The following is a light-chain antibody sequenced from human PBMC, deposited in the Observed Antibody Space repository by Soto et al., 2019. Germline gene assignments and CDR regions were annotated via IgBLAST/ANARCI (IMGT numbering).Light chain of an antibody. V-gene: IGKV3-15*01. CDR1: QSVSSN. CDR2: GAS. CDR3: QQYNNWPPRYT. Sequence: EIVMTQSPATLSVSPGERATLSCTASQSVSSNLAWYQQKPGQAPRLLIYGASTRATGIPARFSGSGSGTEFTLTISSLQSEDFAVYYFQQYNNWPPRYTFGQGTKLEIK. J-gene: IGKJ2*01.